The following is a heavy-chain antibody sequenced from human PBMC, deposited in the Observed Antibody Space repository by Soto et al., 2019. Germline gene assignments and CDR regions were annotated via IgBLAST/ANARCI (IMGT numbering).Heavy chain of an antibody. CDR3: AKSGVADESPSYFDY. J-gene: IGHJ4*02. CDR2: ISYDGSNK. V-gene: IGHV3-30*18. CDR1: GFTFSSYG. Sequence: GGSLRLSCAASGFTFSSYGMHWVRQAPGKGLEWVAVISYDGSNKYYADSVKGRFTISRDNSKNTLYLQMNSLRAEDTAVYYCAKSGVADESPSYFDYWGQGTLVTVSS. D-gene: IGHD1-26*01.